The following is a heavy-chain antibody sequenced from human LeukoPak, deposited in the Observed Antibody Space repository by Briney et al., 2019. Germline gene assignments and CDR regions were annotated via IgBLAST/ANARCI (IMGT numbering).Heavy chain of an antibody. CDR1: GGSISGYY. J-gene: IGHJ3*01. V-gene: IGHV4-34*01. CDR2: INHSGST. D-gene: IGHD6-19*01. CDR3: ARIAVAVPREAEIDAFDV. Sequence: PSETLSLTCTVSGGSISGYYWSWISQPPGKGLEWIGEINHSGSTDYNPSLKSRVTISVDTSKNQFSLKLSSVTAADTAVYYCARIAVAVPREAEIDAFDVWGRGTMVTVSS.